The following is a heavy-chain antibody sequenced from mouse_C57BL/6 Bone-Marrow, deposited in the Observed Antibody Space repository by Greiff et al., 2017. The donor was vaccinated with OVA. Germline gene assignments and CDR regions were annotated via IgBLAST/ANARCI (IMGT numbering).Heavy chain of an antibody. CDR3: ARVGYYGSSLYFDY. Sequence: QVQLQQPGAELVMPGASVKLSCKASGYTFTSYWMHWVKQRPGQGLEWIGEIDPSDSYTNYNQKFKGKSTLTVDKSSSKAYMQLSSLTSEDSAVYYCARVGYYGSSLYFDYWGQGTTLTVSS. J-gene: IGHJ2*01. CDR1: GYTFTSYW. V-gene: IGHV1-69*01. D-gene: IGHD1-1*01. CDR2: IDPSDSYT.